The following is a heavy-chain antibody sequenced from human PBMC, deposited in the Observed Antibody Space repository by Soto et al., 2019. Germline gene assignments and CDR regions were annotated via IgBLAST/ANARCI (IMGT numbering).Heavy chain of an antibody. CDR3: SRDVVVGAKALNY. CDR1: GFTFSNYW. V-gene: IGHV3-7*01. J-gene: IGHJ4*02. CDR2: IKEDGSGR. Sequence: GSLRLSCAASGFTFSNYWMTWVRQAPGKGLEWVANIKEDGSGRHYVDSVKGRFTISRDNAKNSLYLQMNSLRVEDTAVYFCSRDVVVGAKALNYWGQGAWSPS. D-gene: IGHD2-15*01.